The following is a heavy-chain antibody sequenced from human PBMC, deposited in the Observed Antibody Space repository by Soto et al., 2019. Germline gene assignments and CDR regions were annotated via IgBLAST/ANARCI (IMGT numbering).Heavy chain of an antibody. Sequence: ASVKVCCRDSGYTETGYYRRWVRQAPGQGLEWMGWINPNSGGTNYAQKFQGWVTMTRDTSISTAYMELSRLRSDDTAVYYCARDGGATTGYYYGMDVWGQGTTVTVSS. V-gene: IGHV1-2*04. D-gene: IGHD1-26*01. CDR3: ARDGGATTGYYYGMDV. CDR1: GYTETGYY. J-gene: IGHJ6*02. CDR2: INPNSGGT.